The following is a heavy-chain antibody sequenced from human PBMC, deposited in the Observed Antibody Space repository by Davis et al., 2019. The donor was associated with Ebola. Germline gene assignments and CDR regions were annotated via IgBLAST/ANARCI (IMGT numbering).Heavy chain of an antibody. Sequence: PGGSLRLSCAASGFTFSSYWMNWVRQAPGKGLEWVSSISSSSSYIYYADSVKGRFTISRDNAKNSLYLQMNSLRAEDTAVYYCARLALVRDFWSGYYQFDYWGQGTLVTVSS. CDR3: ARLALVRDFWSGYYQFDY. CDR1: GFTFSSYW. CDR2: ISSSSSYI. V-gene: IGHV3-21*01. J-gene: IGHJ4*02. D-gene: IGHD3-3*01.